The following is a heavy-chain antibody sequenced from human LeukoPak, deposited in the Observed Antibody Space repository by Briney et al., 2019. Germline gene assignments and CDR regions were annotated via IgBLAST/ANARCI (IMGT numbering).Heavy chain of an antibody. CDR3: AKDSVGYCSSTSCYPLDY. CDR1: RFTFSSYA. V-gene: IGHV3-23*01. Sequence: GGSLRLSCAASRFTFSSYAMSWLRQAPGKGLEWVSAISGSGGSTYYADSVKGRFTISRDNSKNTLYLQMNSLRAEDTAVYYCAKDSVGYCSSTSCYPLDYWGQGTLVTVSS. J-gene: IGHJ4*02. D-gene: IGHD2-2*01. CDR2: ISGSGGST.